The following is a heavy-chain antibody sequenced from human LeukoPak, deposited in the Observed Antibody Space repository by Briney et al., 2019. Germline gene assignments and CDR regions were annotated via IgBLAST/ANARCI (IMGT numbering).Heavy chain of an antibody. CDR3: AKGRYPGSGSYLNSHDY. Sequence: GGSLRLSCAASGFTFSSYGMSWVRQAPGKGLEWVSLISGSGDRTYYADSVKGRFTISRDNSKNTLYLQMNGLRAEDTAVYSCAKGRYPGSGSYLNSHDYWGQGTLVTVSS. J-gene: IGHJ4*02. CDR1: GFTFSSYG. D-gene: IGHD3-10*01. V-gene: IGHV3-23*01. CDR2: ISGSGDRT.